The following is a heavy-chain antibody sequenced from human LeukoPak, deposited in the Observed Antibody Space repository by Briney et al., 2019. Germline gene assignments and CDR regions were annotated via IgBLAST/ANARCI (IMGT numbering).Heavy chain of an antibody. CDR3: AGVPRYGDSFFDC. CDR1: GFTFSRYA. Sequence: GGSLRLSCAASGFTFSRYAMSWVRQAPGKGLEWVSGISASGESTYYADSVKGRLTISRDNSKNTLYLLMNSLRAEDTAVYFFAGVPRYGDSFFDCWGQGTLVTVSS. CDR2: ISASGEST. J-gene: IGHJ4*02. V-gene: IGHV3-23*01. D-gene: IGHD4-17*01.